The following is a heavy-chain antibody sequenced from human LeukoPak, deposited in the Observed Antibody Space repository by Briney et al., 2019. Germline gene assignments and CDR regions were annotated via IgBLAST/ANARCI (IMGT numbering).Heavy chain of an antibody. J-gene: IGHJ3*02. Sequence: GGSLRLSCAASGFTFDDYAMHWVRQAPGKGLEWDSGISWNSGSIGYADSVKGRFTISRDNAKNSLYLQMNSLRAEDTALYYCAKGKTHYYDSSGYAFDIWGQGTMVTVSS. CDR2: ISWNSGSI. CDR1: GFTFDDYA. D-gene: IGHD3-22*01. V-gene: IGHV3-9*01. CDR3: AKGKTHYYDSSGYAFDI.